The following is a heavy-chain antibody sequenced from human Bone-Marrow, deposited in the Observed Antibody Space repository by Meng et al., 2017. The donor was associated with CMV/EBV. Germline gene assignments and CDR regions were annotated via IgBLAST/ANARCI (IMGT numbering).Heavy chain of an antibody. Sequence: YMHWVRQAPGQGLEWMGWINPNSGGTSYAQKFQGRVTVTRDTSISTAYMELGRLRSDDTAVYYCARDPDGDPTNCSSTSCYTVSWFDPWGQGTLVTVSS. J-gene: IGHJ5*02. D-gene: IGHD2-2*02. V-gene: IGHV1-2*02. CDR2: INPNSGGT. CDR3: ARDPDGDPTNCSSTSCYTVSWFDP. CDR1: Y.